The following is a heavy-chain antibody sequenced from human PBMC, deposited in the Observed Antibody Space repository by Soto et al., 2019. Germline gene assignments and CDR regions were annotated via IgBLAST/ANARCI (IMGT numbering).Heavy chain of an antibody. J-gene: IGHJ6*02. CDR3: AGEGIFGVVIPVDRPYYGMDV. V-gene: IGHV3-7*04. Sequence: GGSLRLSCAASGFTFSSYWMSWVRQAPGKGLEWVANIKQDGSEKYYVDSVKGRFTISRVNAKNSLYLQMNSLRAEDTAVYYCAGEGIFGVVIPVDRPYYGMDVWGQGTTVTVSS. D-gene: IGHD3-3*01. CDR1: GFTFSSYW. CDR2: IKQDGSEK.